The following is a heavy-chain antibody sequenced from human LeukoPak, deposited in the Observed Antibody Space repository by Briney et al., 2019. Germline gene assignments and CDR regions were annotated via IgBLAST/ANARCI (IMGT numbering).Heavy chain of an antibody. CDR3: AKVPPGAAAGFSDY. J-gene: IGHJ4*02. V-gene: IGHV3-23*01. CDR2: ISGSGGST. Sequence: GGSLRLSCAASGFTFSSYTMSWVSQAPGKGLEWVSAISGSGGSTYYADSVKGRFTISRDNSKNTLYLQMNSLRAEDTAVYYCAKVPPGAAAGFSDYWGQGTLVTVS. D-gene: IGHD6-13*01. CDR1: GFTFSSYT.